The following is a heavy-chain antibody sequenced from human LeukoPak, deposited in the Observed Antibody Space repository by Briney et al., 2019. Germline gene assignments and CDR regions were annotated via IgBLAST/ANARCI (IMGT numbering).Heavy chain of an antibody. CDR3: ARAQYYHGSGSYYGYYFDY. D-gene: IGHD3-10*01. J-gene: IGHJ4*02. CDR1: GGSISSGGYY. V-gene: IGHV4-30-2*01. CDR2: IYHSGST. Sequence: PSQTLSLTCTVSGGSISSGGYYWSWIRQPPGKGLEWIGYIYHSGSTYYNPSLKSRVTISVDRSKNQFSLKLSSVTAADTAVYYCARAQYYHGSGSYYGYYFDYWGQGTLVTVSS.